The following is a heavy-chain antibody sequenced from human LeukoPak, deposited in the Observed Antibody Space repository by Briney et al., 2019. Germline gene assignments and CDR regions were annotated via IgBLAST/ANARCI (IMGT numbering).Heavy chain of an antibody. CDR3: VSDRTAPDWNYDY. V-gene: IGHV3-15*01. CDR1: EFTFSNAW. CDR2: IKSKTDGGTT. Sequence: GGSLRLSCAASEFTFSNAWMTWVRQAPGKGLEWVGRIKSKTDGGTTDYAAPVKGRFTISRDNSKHTLYLQMNSLRAEDTALYYCVSDRTAPDWNYDYWGQGTLVTVSS. D-gene: IGHD1-7*01. J-gene: IGHJ4*02.